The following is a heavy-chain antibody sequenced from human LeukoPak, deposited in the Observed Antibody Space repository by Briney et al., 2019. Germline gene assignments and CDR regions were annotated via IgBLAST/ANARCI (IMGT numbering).Heavy chain of an antibody. CDR2: INPSGGST. CDR1: GYTFTSYY. J-gene: IGHJ6*02. CDR3: ARDIALAEEAGYGMDV. V-gene: IGHV1-46*01. Sequence: GASVKVSCKASGYTFTSYYMHWVRQAPGQGLEWMGIINPSGGSTSYAQKFQGRVTMTRDTSTSTVYMELSSLRSEDTAVYYCARDIALAEEAGYGMDVWGQGTTVTVSS. D-gene: IGHD6-13*01.